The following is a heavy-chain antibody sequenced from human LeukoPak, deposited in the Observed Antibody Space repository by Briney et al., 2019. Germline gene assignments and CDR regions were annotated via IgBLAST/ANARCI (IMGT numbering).Heavy chain of an antibody. CDR1: GGSISSSSYY. CDR3: ARDREAFGELLRTYYYMDV. Sequence: PSETLSLTCTVSGGSISSSSYYWGWIRQPPGKGLEWIGSIYYSGSTYYNPSLKSRVTISVDTSKNQFSLKLSSVTAADTAVYYCARDREAFGELLRTYYYMDVWGKGTTVTISS. V-gene: IGHV4-39*07. CDR2: IYYSGST. J-gene: IGHJ6*03. D-gene: IGHD3-10*01.